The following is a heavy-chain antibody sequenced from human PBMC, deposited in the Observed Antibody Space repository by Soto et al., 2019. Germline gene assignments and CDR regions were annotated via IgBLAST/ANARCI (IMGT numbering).Heavy chain of an antibody. CDR3: ARDGWNSSHWYFDL. D-gene: IGHD1-1*01. J-gene: IGHJ2*01. Sequence: QEQLVDSGGGVVQPGGSLRLSCAASGFTFTNYAMHWVRQAPGKGLEWVAVISYDGTNKYYADSVKGRFAISRENSKYYLHLQMGGLRDEDTAVYYCARDGWNSSHWYFDLWGRGTLVTVSS. V-gene: IGHV3-30*03. CDR2: ISYDGTNK. CDR1: GFTFTNYA.